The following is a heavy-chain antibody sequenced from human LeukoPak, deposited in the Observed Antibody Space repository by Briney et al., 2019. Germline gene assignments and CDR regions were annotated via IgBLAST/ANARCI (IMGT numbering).Heavy chain of an antibody. V-gene: IGHV3-23*01. CDR2: ISGSGGST. J-gene: IGHJ6*02. CDR3: AKDLQGLDYYYSGMDV. D-gene: IGHD6-25*01. CDR1: GFTFSSYA. Sequence: GGSLRLSCAASGFTFSSYAMSWVRQAPGKGLEWVSAISGSGGSTYYADSVKGRFTISRDNSKNTLYLQMNSLRAEDTAVYYCAKDLQGLDYYYSGMDVWGQGTTVTVSS.